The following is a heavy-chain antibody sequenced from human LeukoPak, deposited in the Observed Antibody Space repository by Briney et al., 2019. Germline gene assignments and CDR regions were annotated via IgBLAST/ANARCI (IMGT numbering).Heavy chain of an antibody. V-gene: IGHV3-74*01. CDR3: TRGGVDY. Sequence: PGGSLRLSCAASGFTFSSYAMSWVRQAPGKGLVWVSRINTDGSSTNYADSVKGRFTISRDNAKNTLYLQMNSLRAEDTAVYYCTRGGVDYWGQGTLVTVSS. CDR1: GFTFSSYA. D-gene: IGHD3-16*01. CDR2: INTDGSST. J-gene: IGHJ4*02.